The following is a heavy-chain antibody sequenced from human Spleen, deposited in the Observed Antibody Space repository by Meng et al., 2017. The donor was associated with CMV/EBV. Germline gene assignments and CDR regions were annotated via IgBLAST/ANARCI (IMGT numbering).Heavy chain of an antibody. CDR1: GGSISSYY. CDR2: IYYTGST. D-gene: IGHD7-27*01. J-gene: IGHJ3*02. Sequence: GSLRLSCTVSGGSISSYYWNWIRQPPGKGLEWIGYIYYTGSTNYNPSLKSRVTISVDTSKSQFSLKPSSVTAADTAVYYCASAVLTGDHDAFDIWGQGTMVTVSS. CDR3: ASAVLTGDHDAFDI. V-gene: IGHV4-59*01.